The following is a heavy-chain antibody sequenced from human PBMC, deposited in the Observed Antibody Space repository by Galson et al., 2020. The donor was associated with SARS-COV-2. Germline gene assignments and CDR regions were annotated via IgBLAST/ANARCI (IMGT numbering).Heavy chain of an antibody. D-gene: IGHD5-12*01. CDR3: ASNRGYSGYDLPSPLDY. Sequence: GESLKISCSAPGFTFRSYRMDWVRQAPGKGLEWGSSISSSSRYIYYADSVKGRFTISRDNAKNSLYLQMNSLRAEDTAVYYCASNRGYSGYDLPSPLDYWGQGTLVTVSS. CDR2: ISSSSRYI. CDR1: GFTFRSYR. J-gene: IGHJ4*02. V-gene: IGHV3-21*01.